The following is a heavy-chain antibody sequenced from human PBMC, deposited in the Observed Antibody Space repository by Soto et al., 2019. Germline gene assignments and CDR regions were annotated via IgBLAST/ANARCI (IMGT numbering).Heavy chain of an antibody. CDR2: LSYDGTTA. J-gene: IGHJ4*02. V-gene: IGHV3-30*18. CDR1: GFTLSSYG. D-gene: IGHD2-15*01. Sequence: QVQLVESGGGVVKPGRSLRLSCAVAGFTLSSYGMHWVGQAPGKGLEWVALLSYDGTTAYYADSVKGRFTISRDNSKNTLYLQMNSLRAGDTAVYYCTNALGWLSLDYWGPGTLVTVSS. CDR3: TNALGWLSLDY.